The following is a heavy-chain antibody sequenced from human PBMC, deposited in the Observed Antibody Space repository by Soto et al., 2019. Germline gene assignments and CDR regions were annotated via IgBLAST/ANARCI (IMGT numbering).Heavy chain of an antibody. D-gene: IGHD2-2*01. CDR1: GFTFSSYA. Sequence: GGSLRLSCAASGFTFSSYAMHWVRQAPGKGLEWVAVISYDGSNKYYADPVKGRFTISRDNSKNTLYLQMNSLRAEDTAVYYCASNVPATAGAFDYWGQGTLVTVSS. J-gene: IGHJ4*02. V-gene: IGHV3-30-3*01. CDR2: ISYDGSNK. CDR3: ASNVPATAGAFDY.